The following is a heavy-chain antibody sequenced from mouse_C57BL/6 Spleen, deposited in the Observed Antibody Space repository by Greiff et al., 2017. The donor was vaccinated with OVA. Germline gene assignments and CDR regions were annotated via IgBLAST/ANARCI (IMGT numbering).Heavy chain of an antibody. V-gene: IGHV1-54*01. CDR1: GYAFTNYL. Sequence: QVQLQQSGAELVRPGPSVKVSCKASGYAFTNYLIEWVKQRPGQGLEWIGVINPGSGGTNYNEKFKGKATLTADKSSSTAYMQLSSLTSEDSAVYFCARGYYYGSSYENYWGQGTTLTVSS. CDR2: INPGSGGT. J-gene: IGHJ2*01. CDR3: ARGYYYGSSYENY. D-gene: IGHD1-1*01.